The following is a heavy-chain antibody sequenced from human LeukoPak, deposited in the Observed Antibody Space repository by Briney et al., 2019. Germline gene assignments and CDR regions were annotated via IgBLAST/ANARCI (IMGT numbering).Heavy chain of an antibody. J-gene: IGHJ4*02. D-gene: IGHD6-13*01. Sequence: PSETLSLTCTVSGGSISSYYWSWIRQPPGKGLERIGYIYYSGSTNYNPSLKSRVTISVDTSKNQFSLKLSSVTAADTAVYYCARDVAAAGMGFDYWGQGTLVTVSS. V-gene: IGHV4-59*01. CDR1: GGSISSYY. CDR3: ARDVAAAGMGFDY. CDR2: IYYSGST.